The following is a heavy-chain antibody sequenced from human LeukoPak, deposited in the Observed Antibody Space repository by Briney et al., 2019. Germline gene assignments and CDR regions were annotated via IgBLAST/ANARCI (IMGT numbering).Heavy chain of an antibody. J-gene: IGHJ4*02. D-gene: IGHD1-26*01. CDR1: GFNFSSYG. CDR3: ATRGSYYDFDY. Sequence: GGSLRLSCAASGFNFSSYGMHGVRQAPGKGLEWVAVIWYDGSNKYYADSVKGRFTISRDNSKNTLYLQMNSLRAEDTAVYYCATRGSYYDFDYWGQGTLVTVSS. CDR2: IWYDGSNK. V-gene: IGHV3-33*01.